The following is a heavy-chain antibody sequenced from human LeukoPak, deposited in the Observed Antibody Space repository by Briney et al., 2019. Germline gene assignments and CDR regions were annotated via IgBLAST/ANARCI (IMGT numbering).Heavy chain of an antibody. CDR1: GGSISSGGYY. CDR3: ARFAIVAAGRVY. D-gene: IGHD6-13*01. J-gene: IGHJ4*02. CDR2: IYYSGST. V-gene: IGHV4-31*03. Sequence: SETLSLTCTVSGGSISSGGYYWSWIRQHPGKGLEWIGYIYYSGSTYYNPSLKSRVTISVDTSKNQFSLKLSSVTAADTAVYYCARFAIVAAGRVYWGQGTLVTVSS.